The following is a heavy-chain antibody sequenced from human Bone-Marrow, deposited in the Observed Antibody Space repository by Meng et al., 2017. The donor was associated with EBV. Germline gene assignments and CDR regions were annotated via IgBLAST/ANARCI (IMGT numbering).Heavy chain of an antibody. CDR3: ARVVARSYFDY. CDR2: IYHSGST. J-gene: IGHJ4*02. Sequence: LHLQRSRSGLLKPSQTPFLTCAGPGGSISSGGYSWSWIRQPPGKGLEWIGYIYHSGSTYYNPSLKSRVTISVDRSKNQFSLKLSSVTAADTAVYYCARVVARSYFDYWGQGTLVTVSS. V-gene: IGHV4-30-2*01. CDR1: GGSISSGGYS.